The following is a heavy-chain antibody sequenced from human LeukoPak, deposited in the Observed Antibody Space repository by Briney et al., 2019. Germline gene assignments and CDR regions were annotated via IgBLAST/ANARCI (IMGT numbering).Heavy chain of an antibody. V-gene: IGHV1-2*02. D-gene: IGHD2-2*01. CDR2: INPNSGGT. J-gene: IGHJ6*03. CDR3: ARGRGTCSSTSCRDYYYYYYMDV. CDR1: GYTFTGYY. Sequence: ASVKVSCXASGYTFTGYYMHWVRQAPGQGLEWMAWINPNSGGTNYAQKFQGRVTMTRDTSISTAYMELSRLRSDDTAVYYCARGRGTCSSTSCRDYYYYYYMDVWGKGTTVTVSS.